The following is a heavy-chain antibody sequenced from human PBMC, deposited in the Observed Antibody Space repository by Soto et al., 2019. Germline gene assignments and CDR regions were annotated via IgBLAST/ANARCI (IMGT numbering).Heavy chain of an antibody. Sequence: QSGGSLRLSCAASGFTFSSYGMHWVRQAPGKGLEWVAVIWYDGSNKYYADSVKGRFTISRDNSKNTLYLQMNSLRAEDTAVYYCARDHGGLVVSGSCPDYWGQGTLVTVS. J-gene: IGHJ4*02. CDR1: GFTFSSYG. CDR3: ARDHGGLVVSGSCPDY. CDR2: IWYDGSNK. V-gene: IGHV3-33*01. D-gene: IGHD2-15*01.